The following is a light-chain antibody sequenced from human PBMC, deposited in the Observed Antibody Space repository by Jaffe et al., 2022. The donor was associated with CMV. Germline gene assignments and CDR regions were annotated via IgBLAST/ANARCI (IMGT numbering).Light chain of an antibody. V-gene: IGKV1-39*01. CDR3: QHNYSTPPT. CDR1: QHINNY. CDR2: AAS. J-gene: IGKJ1*01. Sequence: DIQMTQSPSSLSASVGDRITITCRASQHINNYLNWYQQKPGKAPQLLIYAASNLQSGVPSRFSGTAFGTDFTLTINNLQPEDFAAYYCQHNYSTPPTFGQGTKVEIK.